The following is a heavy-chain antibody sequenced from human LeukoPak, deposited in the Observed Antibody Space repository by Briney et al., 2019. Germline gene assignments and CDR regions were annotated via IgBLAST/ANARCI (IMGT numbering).Heavy chain of an antibody. D-gene: IGHD4-17*01. CDR1: GFTFRTSW. Sequence: PGGSLRLSCAASGFTFRTSWMAWVRQAPGKGLEWVANIKHDGSETNYVDSVKGRFTISRDNAKNSLYLQMNSLGAEDTAVYSCARDQAGALDYWGQGILVTVSS. V-gene: IGHV3-7*01. J-gene: IGHJ4*02. CDR3: ARDQAGALDY. CDR2: IKHDGSET.